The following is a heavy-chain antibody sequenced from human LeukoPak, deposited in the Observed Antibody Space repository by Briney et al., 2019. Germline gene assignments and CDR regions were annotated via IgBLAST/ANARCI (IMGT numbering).Heavy chain of an antibody. CDR3: AKSLAFAATGGGMDV. D-gene: IGHD2-15*01. CDR1: GFTFSTYA. J-gene: IGHJ6*02. Sequence: GGSLRLSCAASGFTFSTYAMRWVRQAPGKGLEWVSSISGSDGNTYYADSVKGRFTISGDNSRNTVDLQMNSLGAEDAAVYYCAKSLAFAATGGGMDVWGQGTTVTVSS. V-gene: IGHV3-23*01. CDR2: ISGSDGNT.